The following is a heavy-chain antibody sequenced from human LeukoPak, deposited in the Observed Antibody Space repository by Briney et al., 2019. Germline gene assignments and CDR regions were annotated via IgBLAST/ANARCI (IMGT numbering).Heavy chain of an antibody. Sequence: GGPLRLSCAASGFTISSYDIHWVRQTTGKGLEWVSAIGIAGDTYYIGSVKGRFTISRENAKNSLYLQMNSLRAGDTAVYYCIRGPQRAVGYFDLWGRGTLVTVPS. CDR3: IRGPQRAVGYFDL. J-gene: IGHJ2*01. V-gene: IGHV3-13*01. D-gene: IGHD6-19*01. CDR2: IGIAGDT. CDR1: GFTISSYD.